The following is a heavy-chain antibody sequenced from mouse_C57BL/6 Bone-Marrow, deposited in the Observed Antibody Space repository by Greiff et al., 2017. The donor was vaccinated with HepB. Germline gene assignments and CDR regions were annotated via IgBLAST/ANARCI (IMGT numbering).Heavy chain of an antibody. CDR2: INPGSGGT. J-gene: IGHJ3*01. Sequence: VHLVESGAELVRPGTSVKVSCKASGYAFTNYLIEWVKQRPGQGLEWIGVINPGSGGTNYNEKFKGKATLTADKSSSTAYMQLSSLTSEDSAVYFCARPLDCYYGWAWFAYWGQGTLVTVSA. V-gene: IGHV1-54*01. D-gene: IGHD2-3*01. CDR3: ARPLDCYYGWAWFAY. CDR1: GYAFTNYL.